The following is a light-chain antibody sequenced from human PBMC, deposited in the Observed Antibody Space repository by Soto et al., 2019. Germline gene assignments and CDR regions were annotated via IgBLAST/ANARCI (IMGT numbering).Light chain of an antibody. V-gene: IGLV2-14*03. J-gene: IGLJ2*01. CDR1: SSDVGGYNY. CDR3: SSYTGSSINTVV. Sequence: QSALTQPASVSGSPGQSIAISCTGTSSDVGGYNYVSWYQQHPGKAPKLMIFDVSYRPSGVSNRFSGSKSGNTASLTISGLQAEDEADYYCSSYTGSSINTVVFGGGTKLTVL. CDR2: DVS.